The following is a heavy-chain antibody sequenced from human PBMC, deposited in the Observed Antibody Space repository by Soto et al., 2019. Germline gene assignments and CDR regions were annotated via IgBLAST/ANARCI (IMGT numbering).Heavy chain of an antibody. J-gene: IGHJ6*02. CDR1: GFTFSSYA. CDR3: AKSPQWVAKGVMDV. V-gene: IGHV3-23*01. CDR2: IRNNGVNK. D-gene: IGHD1-26*01. Sequence: GGSLRLSCAASGFTFSSYAMSWVRQAPGKGLEWVAVIRNNGVNKNYAESVKGRFTISRDNSKNTLYLQMNSLRTDDTAVYYCAKSPQWVAKGVMDVWGQGTTVT.